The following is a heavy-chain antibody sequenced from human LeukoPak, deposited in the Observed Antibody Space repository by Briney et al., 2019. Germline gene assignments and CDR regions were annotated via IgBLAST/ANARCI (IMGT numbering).Heavy chain of an antibody. Sequence: SETLSLTCTVSGGSISSGGYYWSWICQHPGKGLEWIGYIYYSGSTYYNPSLKSRVTISVDTSKNQFSLKLSSVTAADTAVYYCASSGKGYCTNGVCYSYYGMDVWGQGTTVTVSS. V-gene: IGHV4-31*03. CDR2: IYYSGST. J-gene: IGHJ6*02. CDR1: GGSISSGGYY. CDR3: ASSGKGYCTNGVCYSYYGMDV. D-gene: IGHD2-8*01.